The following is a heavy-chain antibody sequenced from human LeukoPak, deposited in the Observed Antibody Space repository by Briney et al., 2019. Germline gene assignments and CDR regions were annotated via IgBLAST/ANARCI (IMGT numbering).Heavy chain of an antibody. CDR3: VRAHYGFYDY. CDR2: INSDGSST. Sequence: PGGSLRLSCAASGFTFSSYWMHWVRQAPGKGLVWVSRINSDGSSTDYVDSVKGRFTISRDNAKNTLYLQMNSLRAEDTAVYYCVRAHYGFYDYWGQGTLVTVSS. J-gene: IGHJ4*02. D-gene: IGHD3-16*01. V-gene: IGHV3-74*01. CDR1: GFTFSSYW.